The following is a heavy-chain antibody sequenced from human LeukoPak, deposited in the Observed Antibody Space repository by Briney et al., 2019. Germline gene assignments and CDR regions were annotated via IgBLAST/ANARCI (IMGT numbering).Heavy chain of an antibody. V-gene: IGHV4-34*01. CDR2: INHSGST. J-gene: IGHJ4*02. CDR3: ARMGYSSSVRY. Sequence: PSETLSLTCAVYGGSFSGYYWSWIRQPPGEGLEWIGEINHSGSTNYNPSLKSRVTISVDTSKNQFSLKLSSVTAADTAVYYCARMGYSSSVRYWGQGTLVTVSS. D-gene: IGHD6-13*01. CDR1: GGSFSGYY.